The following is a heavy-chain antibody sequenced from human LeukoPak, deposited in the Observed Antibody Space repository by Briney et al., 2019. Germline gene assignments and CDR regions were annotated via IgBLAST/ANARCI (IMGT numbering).Heavy chain of an antibody. D-gene: IGHD3-10*01. J-gene: IGHJ5*02. V-gene: IGHV1-18*01. Sequence: ASVKVSCKASGYTFTSYGISWVRQAPGQGLEWMGWISAYNGNTNYAQKFQGRVTMTTDTSTSTAYMELRSLRSDDTAVYYCARDRSQLYGSENNWFDPWGQGTLVTVSS. CDR1: GYTFTSYG. CDR2: ISAYNGNT. CDR3: ARDRSQLYGSENNWFDP.